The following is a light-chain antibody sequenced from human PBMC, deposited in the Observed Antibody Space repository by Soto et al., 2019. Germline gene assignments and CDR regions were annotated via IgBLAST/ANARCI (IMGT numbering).Light chain of an antibody. CDR1: QSIGTN. Sequence: ETVMTQSPATLSVSPGDRVTLSCRASQSIGTNLLWLQQSPGQPPRLLISGASDRVAGVPDRFSGSGSGTDFTLTISGLQSEDCAVYYCQEYDNWPLWTFGQGTKVEVK. J-gene: IGKJ1*01. CDR3: QEYDNWPLWT. V-gene: IGKV3-15*01. CDR2: GAS.